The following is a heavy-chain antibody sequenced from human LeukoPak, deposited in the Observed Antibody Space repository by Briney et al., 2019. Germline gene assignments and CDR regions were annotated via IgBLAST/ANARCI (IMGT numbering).Heavy chain of an antibody. J-gene: IGHJ4*02. Sequence: GSLKVSCKASGYTFASYGISWVRQAPGQGLEWMGWISGYNGNTNYAQKLQGRVTMTTATSTSTAYMELRSLRSDDTAVYYCARDRVFVDTAMVSPIQYFDYWGQGTLVTVSS. V-gene: IGHV1-18*01. D-gene: IGHD5-18*01. CDR2: ISGYNGNT. CDR1: GYTFASYG. CDR3: ARDRVFVDTAMVSPIQYFDY.